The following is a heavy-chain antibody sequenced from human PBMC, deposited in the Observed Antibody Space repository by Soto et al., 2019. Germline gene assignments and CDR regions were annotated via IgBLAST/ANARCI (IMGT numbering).Heavy chain of an antibody. J-gene: IGHJ6*02. CDR3: ARAQNSHYYYAMDV. V-gene: IGHV1-69*06. CDR2: IIPIFGTA. CDR1: GGTFSTYA. Sequence: SVKVSCKSSGGTFSTYAITWVRQAPGQGLEWMGGIIPIFGTAKYAQKFQGRVTVTADKPTSTAYMELSSLRSEDTAVYYCARAQNSHYYYAMDVWGQGTTVTVSS.